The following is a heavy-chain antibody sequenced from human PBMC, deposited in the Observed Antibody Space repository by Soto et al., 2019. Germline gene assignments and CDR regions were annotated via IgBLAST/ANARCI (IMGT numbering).Heavy chain of an antibody. CDR3: GRDKDWDLEN. V-gene: IGHV1-18*01. CDR2: ISTNSGNT. J-gene: IGHJ4*02. CDR1: GYMFTING. Sequence: QVQVVQSGSEVKKPGASVKVSCKTSGYMFTINGISWVRQVPGQGLEWMGWISTNSGNTKFAQNFQDRVTLTTDTSTSTAYMELRSIRSDDTAIYYCGRDKDWDLENWGQGPLVTVSS. D-gene: IGHD3-9*01.